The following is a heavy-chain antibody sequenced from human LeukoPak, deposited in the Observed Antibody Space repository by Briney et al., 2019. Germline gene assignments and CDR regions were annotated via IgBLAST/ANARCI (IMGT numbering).Heavy chain of an antibody. J-gene: IGHJ6*02. CDR3: ASRTGRNYYGMGV. CDR2: THYSGDT. CDR1: GGSINFYY. V-gene: IGHV4-59*01. D-gene: IGHD7-27*01. Sequence: SETLSLTCTVSGGSINFYYWSWVRQPPGKGLEWVGDTHYSGDTNYNPSLKSRVSISVDTSKNQFSLKLTSITTADTAVYYCASRTGRNYYGMGVWGQGTTVTVSS.